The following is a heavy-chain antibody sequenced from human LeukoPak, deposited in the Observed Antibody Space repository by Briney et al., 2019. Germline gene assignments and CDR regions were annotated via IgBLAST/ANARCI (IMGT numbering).Heavy chain of an antibody. CDR3: AILPAAISGGNWFDP. CDR1: GFTFSSYG. Sequence: TGGSLRLSCAASGFTFSSYGMYWVRQAPGKGLEWVAVIWYDGSNKYYADSVKGRFTISRDNSKNTLYLQMNSLRAEDTAVYYCAILPAAISGGNWFDPWGQGTLVTVSS. CDR2: IWYDGSNK. V-gene: IGHV3-33*01. D-gene: IGHD2-2*02. J-gene: IGHJ5*02.